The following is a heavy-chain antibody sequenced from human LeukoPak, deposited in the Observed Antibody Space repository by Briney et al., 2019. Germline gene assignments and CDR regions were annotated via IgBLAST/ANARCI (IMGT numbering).Heavy chain of an antibody. CDR3: ARESAGLYDFWSGNYYYYGMDV. D-gene: IGHD3-3*01. V-gene: IGHV4-59*01. Sequence: SETLSLTCAVYGGSFSGYYWSWIRQPPGKGLEWIGYIYYSGSTNYNPSLKSRVTISVDTSKNQFSLKLSSVTAADTAVYYCARESAGLYDFWSGNYYYYGMDVWGQGTTVTVSS. CDR2: IYYSGST. J-gene: IGHJ6*02. CDR1: GGSFSGYY.